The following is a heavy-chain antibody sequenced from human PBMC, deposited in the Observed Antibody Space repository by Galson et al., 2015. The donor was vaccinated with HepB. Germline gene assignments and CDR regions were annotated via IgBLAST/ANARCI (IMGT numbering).Heavy chain of an antibody. CDR2: ISSSSITI. J-gene: IGHJ4*02. D-gene: IGHD6-19*01. V-gene: IGHV3-48*02. CDR3: ARGLRAVAGTTEDYFDY. Sequence: SLRLSCAASGFTFSSYSMNWVRQAPGKGLEWVAYISSSSITIHYADSVKGRFTISRDNAKNSLYLQMNSLRDEDTAVYYCARGLRAVAGTTEDYFDYWGQGTLVTVSS. CDR1: GFTFSSYS.